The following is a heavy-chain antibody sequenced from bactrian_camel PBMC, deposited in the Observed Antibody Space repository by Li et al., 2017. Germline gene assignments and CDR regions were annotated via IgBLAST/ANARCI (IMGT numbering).Heavy chain of an antibody. J-gene: IGHJ6*01. CDR2: IRTVRGTT. CDR1: TAYYSDLC. CDR3: AADTGVDGDYGLAHDLCAEADFGY. Sequence: VQLVESGGDSVQSGGSLTLSCAASTAYYSDLCIAWFRQPQGKEREGVAVIRTVRGTTYYANSVKGRFTISQDNAKNTLYLQMNSLKPEDTAMYYCAADTGVDGDYGLAHDLCAEADFGYWGQGTQVTVS. V-gene: IGHV3S1*01. D-gene: IGHD5*01.